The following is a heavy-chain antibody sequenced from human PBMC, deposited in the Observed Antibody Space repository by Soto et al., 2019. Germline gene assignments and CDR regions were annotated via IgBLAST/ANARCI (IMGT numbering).Heavy chain of an antibody. Sequence: QVQLVQSGAEVKKPGASVKVSCKASGYTFTSYDINWVRQATGQGLEWMGWMNPNSGNTGYAQKCQGRVPMTRYXSISTAYMELSSLRSEDTAVYYCARSGQVGNWFDPWGQGTLVTVSS. V-gene: IGHV1-8*01. CDR2: MNPNSGNT. CDR3: ARSGQVGNWFDP. D-gene: IGHD3-3*01. J-gene: IGHJ5*02. CDR1: GYTFTSYD.